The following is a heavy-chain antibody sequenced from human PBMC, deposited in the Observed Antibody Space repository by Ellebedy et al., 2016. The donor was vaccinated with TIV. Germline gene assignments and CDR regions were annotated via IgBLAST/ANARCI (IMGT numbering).Heavy chain of an antibody. J-gene: IGHJ6*03. Sequence: ASVKVSXXVSGYTLTELSMHWVRQAPGKGLEWMGGFDPEDGETIYAQKFQGRVTMTEDTSTDTAYMELSSLRSEDTAVYYCATQAARVVGATYYYYYMDVWGKGTTVTVSS. CDR1: GYTLTELS. V-gene: IGHV1-24*01. CDR3: ATQAARVVGATYYYYYMDV. CDR2: FDPEDGET. D-gene: IGHD1-26*01.